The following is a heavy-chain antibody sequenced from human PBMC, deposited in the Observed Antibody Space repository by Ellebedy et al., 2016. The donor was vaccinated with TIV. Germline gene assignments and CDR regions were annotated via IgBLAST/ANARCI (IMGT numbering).Heavy chain of an antibody. CDR3: ARDSKTSACKGFDY. D-gene: IGHD6-19*01. V-gene: IGHV3-33*01. J-gene: IGHJ4*02. CDR1: GFTFSNYG. Sequence: GGSLRLSCAASGFTFSNYGMHWVRQAPGQGLEWVAVLWSDGSEKYYADSVKGRFSISRDNAKNILYMQMNGLRGEDTAVYFCARDSKTSACKGFDYWGQGTLVTVSS. CDR2: LWSDGSEK.